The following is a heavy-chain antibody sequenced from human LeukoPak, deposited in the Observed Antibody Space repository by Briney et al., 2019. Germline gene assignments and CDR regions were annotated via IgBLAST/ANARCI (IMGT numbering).Heavy chain of an antibody. CDR2: ISGSGGST. Sequence: GGSLRLSCAASGFTFSSYGMSWVRQAPGKGLEWVSVISGSGGSTYYADSVKGRFTISRDNSKNTLYLQMNSLRAEDTAVYYCAKDDVAGSMIVARGAFDIWGQGTMVTVSS. D-gene: IGHD3-22*01. J-gene: IGHJ3*02. CDR1: GFTFSSYG. V-gene: IGHV3-23*01. CDR3: AKDDVAGSMIVARGAFDI.